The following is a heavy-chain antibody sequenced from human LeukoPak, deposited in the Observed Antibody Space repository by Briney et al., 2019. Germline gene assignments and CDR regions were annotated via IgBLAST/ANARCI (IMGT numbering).Heavy chain of an antibody. CDR3: ARERANTAMTYYFDY. CDR1: GGSISSYY. J-gene: IGHJ4*02. D-gene: IGHD5-18*01. V-gene: IGHV4-4*07. CDR2: IYTSGST. Sequence: SETLSLTCTVSGGSISSYYWSWIRQPAGKGLEWIGRIYTSGSTNYNPSLKSRVTMSVDTSKNQFSLKLSSVTAADTAVYYCARERANTAMTYYFDYWGQGTLVTVSS.